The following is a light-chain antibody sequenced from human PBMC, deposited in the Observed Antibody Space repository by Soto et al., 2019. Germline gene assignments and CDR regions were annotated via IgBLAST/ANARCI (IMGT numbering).Light chain of an antibody. CDR1: QDITNY. J-gene: IGKJ2*01. CDR3: QHLTGT. CDR2: AAS. V-gene: IGKV1-9*01. Sequence: QLTQSPSSPSASVGDRVTITCRASQDITNYLGWYQQRSGKAPRLLIYAASTLQRGVPSRFSGSGSGTDFTLTISSLQPEDFATYYCQHLTGTFGQGTTLEIK.